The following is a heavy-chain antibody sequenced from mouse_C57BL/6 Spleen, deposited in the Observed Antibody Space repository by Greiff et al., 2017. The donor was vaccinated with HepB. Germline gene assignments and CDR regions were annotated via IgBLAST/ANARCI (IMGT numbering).Heavy chain of an antibody. J-gene: IGHJ1*03. Sequence: QVQLQQPGAELVRPGSSVKLSCKASGYTFTSYWMHWVKQRPIQGLEWIGNIDPSDSENHYNQKFKDKATLTVEKSSSTTYMQLSGLKSEDSAVYYWASGGMITTRYFDVWGTGTTVTVSS. V-gene: IGHV1-52*01. CDR2: IDPSDSEN. CDR1: GYTFTSYW. D-gene: IGHD2-4*01. CDR3: ASGGMITTRYFDV.